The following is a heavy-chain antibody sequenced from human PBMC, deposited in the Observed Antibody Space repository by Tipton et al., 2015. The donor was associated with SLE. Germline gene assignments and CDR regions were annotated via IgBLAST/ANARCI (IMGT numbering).Heavy chain of an antibody. D-gene: IGHD6-19*01. J-gene: IGHJ4*02. CDR2: ISPYNGNT. Sequence: QVQLVQSGGEVKKPGTSVKVSCKTSGYSFTMYGISWVRQAPGQGLEWMGWISPYNGNTKYAQNFQGRVTMTADTSTSTGYMELTSLRPDDTAVYYCARGGGVLGYSSGWSLSYWGQGTLVTVSS. V-gene: IGHV1-18*04. CDR1: GYSFTMYG. CDR3: ARGGGVLGYSSGWSLSY.